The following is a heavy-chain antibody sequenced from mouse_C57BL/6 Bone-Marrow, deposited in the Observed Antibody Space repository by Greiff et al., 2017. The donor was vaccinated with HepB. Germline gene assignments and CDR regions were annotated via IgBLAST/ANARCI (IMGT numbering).Heavy chain of an antibody. V-gene: IGHV1-5*01. CDR1: GYTFTSYW. J-gene: IGHJ2*01. D-gene: IGHD1-1*01. CDR2: IYPGNSDT. CDR3: TRYLSTTVVATDY. Sequence: EVQLQESGTVLARPGASVKMSCKTSGYTFTSYWMHWVKQRPGQGLEWIGAIYPGNSDTSYNQKFKGKAKLTAVTSASTAYMELSSLTNEDSAVYYCTRYLSTTVVATDYWGQGTTLTVSA.